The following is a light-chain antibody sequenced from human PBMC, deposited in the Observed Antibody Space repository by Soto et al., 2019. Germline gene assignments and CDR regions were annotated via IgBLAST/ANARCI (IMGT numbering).Light chain of an antibody. CDR2: GAS. J-gene: IGKJ4*01. CDR1: QSLRSN. CDR3: QRYNNWPLT. Sequence: EIVVTQSPATLSVSPGERATLSCRASQSLRSNLAWYQQKPGQAPRLLIYGASTRATGTPARFSGSGSGTEFTLTINSLQSEDFAVYYCQRYNNWPLTFGGGTKVESK. V-gene: IGKV3-15*01.